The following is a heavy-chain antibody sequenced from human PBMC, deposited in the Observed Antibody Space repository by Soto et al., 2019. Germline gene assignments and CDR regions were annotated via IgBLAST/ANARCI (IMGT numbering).Heavy chain of an antibody. V-gene: IGHV4-59*01. CDR2: IYYSGST. Sequence: SETLSLTCTVSGGSISSYYWSWIRQPPGKGLELIGYIYYSGSTNYNPSIKSRVTISVDTSKNQFSLRLSSVTAADTAVYYCARVIAARPSYYYYGMDVWGQGTTVTVSS. CDR1: GGSISSYY. CDR3: ARVIAARPSYYYYGMDV. J-gene: IGHJ6*02. D-gene: IGHD6-6*01.